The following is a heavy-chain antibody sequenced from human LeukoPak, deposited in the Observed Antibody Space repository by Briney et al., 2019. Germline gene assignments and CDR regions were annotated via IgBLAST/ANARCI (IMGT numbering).Heavy chain of an antibody. J-gene: IGHJ4*02. Sequence: SVKVSCKASGGTFSDYSISWVRQAPGQGLEWMCSITPILNGPNYAKQFEGRVTITADKSTSTAHMELSSLKSEDTAVYFCARDRPRGRYFDYWGQGTLVTVSS. D-gene: IGHD2-15*01. CDR1: GGTFSDYS. CDR3: ARDRPRGRYFDY. CDR2: ITPILNGP. V-gene: IGHV1-69*04.